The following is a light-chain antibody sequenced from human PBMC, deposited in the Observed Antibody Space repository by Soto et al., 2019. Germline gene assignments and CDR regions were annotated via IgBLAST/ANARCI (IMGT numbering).Light chain of an antibody. V-gene: IGLV2-8*01. CDR1: SSDVGGYNF. CDR2: EVT. Sequence: QSALTQSPSASGSPGQSGTISCTGTSSDVGGYNFVSWYQQHPGKAPKLMVYEVTKRLSGVPDRLSGSKSGNTASLTVSGLQAEDEADYYCSSYAGSNHLLFGGGTQLTVL. CDR3: SSYAGSNHLL. J-gene: IGLJ2*01.